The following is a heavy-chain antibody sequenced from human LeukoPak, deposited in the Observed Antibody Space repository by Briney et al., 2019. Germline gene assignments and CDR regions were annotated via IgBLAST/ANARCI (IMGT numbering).Heavy chain of an antibody. CDR1: GFTFSSYW. Sequence: GGSLRLSCAASGFTFSSYWMSWVRQAPGKGLEWVANIKQDGSEKYYVDSVKGRFTISRDNAKNSLYLQMNSLRDEDTAVYSCARDPSEASHPYYFDFWGRGTLVTVSS. J-gene: IGHJ4*02. CDR2: IKQDGSEK. V-gene: IGHV3-7*01. CDR3: ARDPSEASHPYYFDF.